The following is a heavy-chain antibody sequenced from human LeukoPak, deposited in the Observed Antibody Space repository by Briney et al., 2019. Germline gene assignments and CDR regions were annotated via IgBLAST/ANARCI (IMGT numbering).Heavy chain of an antibody. D-gene: IGHD4-17*01. CDR3: TRMTTGHDY. CDR1: GVSFDDYY. V-gene: IGHV4-34*04. J-gene: IGHJ4*02. CDR2: INHSGYT. Sequence: SETLSFTCAVSGVSFDDYYWAWVRQTPGKGLEWIGEINHSGYTNDSPSLKSRATLSVDTSRKQFSLNLRSVTVADAGIYYCTRMTTGHDYWGQGTLVTVSS.